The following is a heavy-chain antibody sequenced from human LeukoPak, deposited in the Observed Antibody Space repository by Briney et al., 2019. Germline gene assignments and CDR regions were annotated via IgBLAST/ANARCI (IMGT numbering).Heavy chain of an antibody. CDR3: ARGVYSNYLSAFDI. D-gene: IGHD4-11*01. J-gene: IGHJ3*02. V-gene: IGHV1-2*02. Sequence: ASVKVSCKASGYTFSGYYMHWVRQAPGQGLEWMGWINPNIGGTNSAQKFQGRVTMTRDTSISTAYMELSRLRSDDTAAYYCARGVYSNYLSAFDIWGQGIMVTVSS. CDR1: GYTFSGYY. CDR2: INPNIGGT.